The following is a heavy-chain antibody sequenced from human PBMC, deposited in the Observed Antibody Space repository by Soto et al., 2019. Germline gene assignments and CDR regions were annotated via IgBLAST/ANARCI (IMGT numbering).Heavy chain of an antibody. CDR3: ARDLLPLYYYGSGIEANAFDI. CDR1: GYTFTGYY. CDR2: INPNSGGT. V-gene: IGHV1-2*04. J-gene: IGHJ3*02. D-gene: IGHD3-10*01. Sequence: ASVKVSCKASGYTFTGYYMHWVRQAPGQGLEWMGWINPNSGGTNYAQKFQGWVTMTRDTSISTAYMELSRLRSDDTAVYYCARDLLPLYYYGSGIEANAFDIWGQGTMVTVSS.